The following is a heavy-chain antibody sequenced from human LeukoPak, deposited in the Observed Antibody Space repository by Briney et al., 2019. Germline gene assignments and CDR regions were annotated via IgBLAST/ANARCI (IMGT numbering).Heavy chain of an antibody. D-gene: IGHD1-26*01. CDR2: IYDSGST. CDR1: GASISGSGYY. CDR3: AKSGGYGLIDY. Sequence: SETLSLTCTVSGASISGSGYYWGWIRQPPGKGLGWIGNIYDSGSTYYNASLQSRATISIDTSKNQFSLRLSSVTAADTAMYYCAKSGGYGLIDYWGQGTLVTVSS. J-gene: IGHJ4*02. V-gene: IGHV4-39*01.